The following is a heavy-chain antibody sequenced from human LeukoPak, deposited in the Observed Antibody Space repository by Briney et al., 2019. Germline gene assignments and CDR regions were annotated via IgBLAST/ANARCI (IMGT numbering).Heavy chain of an antibody. CDR2: IWYDGSNK. CDR3: ARGAYGSGTYHDFDI. D-gene: IGHD3-10*01. V-gene: IGHV3-33*08. Sequence: PGGSLRLSCAASGFSFSSNYMNWVRQAPGKGLEWGAVIWYDGSNKYYVDSVKGRFTISRDNSKNTLYLQMNSLRAEDTAVYYCARGAYGSGTYHDFDIGGQGTRVTVPS. CDR1: GFSFSSNY. J-gene: IGHJ3*02.